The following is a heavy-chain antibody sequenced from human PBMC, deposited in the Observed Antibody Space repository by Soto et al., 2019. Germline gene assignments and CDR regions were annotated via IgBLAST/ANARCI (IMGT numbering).Heavy chain of an antibody. Sequence: ASVKVSCKASGYTFTSYYMHWVRQAPGQGLEWMGIINPSGGSTSYAQKFQGRVTMTRDTSTSTVYMELSSLRSEDTAVYYCARAYYDFWSGYSPYYYYYMDVWGKGTTVTVSS. D-gene: IGHD3-3*01. CDR2: INPSGGST. CDR3: ARAYYDFWSGYSPYYYYYMDV. V-gene: IGHV1-46*01. CDR1: GYTFTSYY. J-gene: IGHJ6*03.